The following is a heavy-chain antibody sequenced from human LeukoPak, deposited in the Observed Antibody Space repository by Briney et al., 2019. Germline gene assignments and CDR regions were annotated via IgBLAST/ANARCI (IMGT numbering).Heavy chain of an antibody. CDR1: GYTFTSYY. Sequence: GASVKVSCKASGYTFTSYYMHWVRQAPGQGLEWMGIINPSGGSTSYAQKFQGRVTMTRDTSTSTVYMELSSLRSEDTAVYYCARDRGEYNWSFHFDYWGQGTLVTVSS. CDR3: ARDRGEYNWSFHFDY. CDR2: INPSGGST. D-gene: IGHD1-20*01. J-gene: IGHJ4*02. V-gene: IGHV1-46*01.